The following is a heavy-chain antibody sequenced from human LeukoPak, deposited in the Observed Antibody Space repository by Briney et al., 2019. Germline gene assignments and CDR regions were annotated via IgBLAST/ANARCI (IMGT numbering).Heavy chain of an antibody. J-gene: IGHJ4*02. D-gene: IGHD6-19*01. V-gene: IGHV3-23*01. CDR2: ISGSGGST. CDR1: GFTFSSYA. CDR3: ARGLYSSGWYYFDY. Sequence: HSGGSLRLSCAASGFTFSSYAMSWVRQAPGKGLEWVSAISGSGGSTYYADSVKGRFTISRDNSKNTLYLQMNSLRAEDTAVNYCARGLYSSGWYYFDYWGQGTLVTVSS.